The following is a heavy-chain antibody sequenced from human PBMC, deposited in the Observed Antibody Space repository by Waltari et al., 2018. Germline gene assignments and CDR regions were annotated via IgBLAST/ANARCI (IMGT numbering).Heavy chain of an antibody. CDR2: IYHSGST. Sequence: QVQLQESGPGLVKPSETLSLTCAVSGYSISSGYYWGWIRQPPGKGLEWIGSIYHSGSTHYNPSLKSRVTIAVDTSKNQFSLKLSSVTAADTAVYYCARRTTVTDFDYWGQGTLVIVSS. J-gene: IGHJ4*02. D-gene: IGHD4-17*01. CDR1: GYSISSGYY. V-gene: IGHV4-38-2*01. CDR3: ARRTTVTDFDY.